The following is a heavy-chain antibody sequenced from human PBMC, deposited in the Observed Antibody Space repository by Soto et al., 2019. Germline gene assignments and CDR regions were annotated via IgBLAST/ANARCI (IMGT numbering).Heavy chain of an antibody. Sequence: SETLSLTCAVYGGSFSGYYWSWIRQPPGKGLEWIGEINHSGSTNYNPSLKSRVTISVDTSKNQFSLKLSSVTAADTAVYYCARGPREYSSSSQPETYNWFDPWGQGTLVTVS. D-gene: IGHD6-6*01. CDR2: INHSGST. CDR3: ARGPREYSSSSQPETYNWFDP. J-gene: IGHJ5*02. CDR1: GGSFSGYY. V-gene: IGHV4-34*01.